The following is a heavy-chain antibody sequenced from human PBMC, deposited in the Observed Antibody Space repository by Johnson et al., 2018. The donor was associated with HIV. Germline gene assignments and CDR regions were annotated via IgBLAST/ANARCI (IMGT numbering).Heavy chain of an antibody. J-gene: IGHJ3*02. CDR1: GFTFSSYG. CDR3: AKCRDAFDI. Sequence: QVQLVESGGGVVQPGRSLRLSCAASGFTFSSYGMHWVRQAPGKGLEWVAVISYDGSNKYYAASGKGRFTISRDNSKNTLYLQMNSLRAEDTAVYYCAKCRDAFDIWVQGTMVTVSS. V-gene: IGHV3-30*18. CDR2: ISYDGSNK.